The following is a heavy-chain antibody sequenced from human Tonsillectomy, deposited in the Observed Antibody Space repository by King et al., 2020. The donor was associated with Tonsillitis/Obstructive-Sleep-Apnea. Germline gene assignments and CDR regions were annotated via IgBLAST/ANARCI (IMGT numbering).Heavy chain of an antibody. J-gene: IGHJ6*03. CDR1: GGSISSGEYF. CDR2: ISYSGST. V-gene: IGHV4-31*03. Sequence: QLQESGPGLVKPSQSLSLTCSVSGGSISSGEYFWSWIRQHPGKGLEWIGYISYSGSTYYNPSLKSRVTSSGDTSNNQFSLQLRSVTVAATAVYFCARTTPPYYYYHMDVWGKGTRVTVSS. CDR3: ARTTPPYYYYHMDV. D-gene: IGHD1-1*01.